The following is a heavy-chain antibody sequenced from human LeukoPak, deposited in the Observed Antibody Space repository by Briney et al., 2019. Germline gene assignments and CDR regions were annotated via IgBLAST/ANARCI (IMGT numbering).Heavy chain of an antibody. J-gene: IGHJ1*01. D-gene: IGHD3-3*01. CDR3: ASTSYYDFWSGWRPAGEYFQH. CDR2: INSDGCST. CDR1: GFTFSSYW. V-gene: IGHV3-74*01. Sequence: PGGSLRLSCAASGFTFSSYWMHWVRQAPGKGLVWVSRINSDGCSTSYADSVKGRFTISRDNAKNTLYLQMNSLRAEDTAVYYCASTSYYDFWSGWRPAGEYFQHWGQGTLVTVSS.